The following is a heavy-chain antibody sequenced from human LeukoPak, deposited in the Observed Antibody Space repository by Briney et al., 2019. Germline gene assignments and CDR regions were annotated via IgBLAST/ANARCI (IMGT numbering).Heavy chain of an antibody. CDR2: IYYSGRT. D-gene: IGHD5-18*01. J-gene: IGHJ4*02. CDR3: ARSGGYSYGYFDY. Sequence: SETLSLTCTVSGGSISSGGFYWSWIRQHPGKGLEWIAYIYYSGRTYYNPSLKSRHTISLDTSKNQFSLKLSSVTAADTAVYYCARSGGYSYGYFDYWGQGTLVTVSS. V-gene: IGHV4-31*03. CDR1: GGSISSGGFY.